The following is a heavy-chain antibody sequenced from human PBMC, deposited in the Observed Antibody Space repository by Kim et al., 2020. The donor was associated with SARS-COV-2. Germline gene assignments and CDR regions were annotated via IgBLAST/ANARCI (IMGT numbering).Heavy chain of an antibody. V-gene: IGHV1-46*01. D-gene: IGHD3-22*01. J-gene: IGHJ5*02. Sequence: QGRVTMTRDTSTSTVYMELSSLRSEDTAVYYCARGPRMIVVVITDYWFDPWGQGTLVTVSS. CDR3: ARGPRMIVVVITDYWFDP.